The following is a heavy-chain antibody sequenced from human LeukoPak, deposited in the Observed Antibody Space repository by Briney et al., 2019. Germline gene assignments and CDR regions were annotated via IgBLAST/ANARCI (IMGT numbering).Heavy chain of an antibody. V-gene: IGHV3-7*03. J-gene: IGHJ4*02. CDR1: GLTFSDYY. D-gene: IGHD2-21*02. CDR3: GRAMTD. Sequence: GGSLRLSCAASGLTFSDYYMSWIRQAPGKGLEWLANVNQDGSEKYYVDSVKGRFTISRDNGKSSLFLQMNSLRAEDTAVYYCGRAMTDWGQGILVTVSS. CDR2: VNQDGSEK.